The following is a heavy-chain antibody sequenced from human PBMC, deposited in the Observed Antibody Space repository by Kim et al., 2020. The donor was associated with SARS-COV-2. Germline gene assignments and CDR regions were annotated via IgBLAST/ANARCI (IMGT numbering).Heavy chain of an antibody. CDR1: GGSFSGYY. D-gene: IGHD6-13*01. Sequence: SETLSLTCAVYGGSFSGYYWSWIRQPPGKGLEWIGEINHSGSTNYNPSLKSRVTISVDTSKNQFSLKLSSVTAADTAVYYCARGHLLLRIAATNNWFDPWGQGTLVTVSS. CDR2: INHSGST. J-gene: IGHJ5*02. CDR3: ARGHLLLRIAATNNWFDP. V-gene: IGHV4-34*01.